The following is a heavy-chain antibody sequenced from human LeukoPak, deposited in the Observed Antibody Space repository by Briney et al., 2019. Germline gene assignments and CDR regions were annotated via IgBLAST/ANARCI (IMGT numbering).Heavy chain of an antibody. J-gene: IGHJ4*02. Sequence: ASVKVSCKASGYTFTGYYMHWVRQAPGQGLEWMGWINPNSGGTNYAQKFQGRVTMTRDTSFSTAYMELSRLRSDDTAMYYCAREESSGYYHYWGQGTLVTVSS. CDR2: INPNSGGT. V-gene: IGHV1-2*02. CDR1: GYTFTGYY. CDR3: AREESSGYYHY. D-gene: IGHD3-22*01.